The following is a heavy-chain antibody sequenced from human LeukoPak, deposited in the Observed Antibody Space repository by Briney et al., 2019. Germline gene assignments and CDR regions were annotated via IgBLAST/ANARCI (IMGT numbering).Heavy chain of an antibody. CDR3: ARLSLTIFGVVIPDDAFDI. CDR2: ISSSSSTI. Sequence: PGGSLRLSCAASGFTFSSYSMNWVHQAPGKGLEWVSYISSSSSTIYYADSVKGRFTISRDNAKNSLYLQMNSLRAEDTAVYYCARLSLTIFGVVIPDDAFDIWGQGTMVTVSS. J-gene: IGHJ3*02. V-gene: IGHV3-48*01. D-gene: IGHD3-3*01. CDR1: GFTFSSYS.